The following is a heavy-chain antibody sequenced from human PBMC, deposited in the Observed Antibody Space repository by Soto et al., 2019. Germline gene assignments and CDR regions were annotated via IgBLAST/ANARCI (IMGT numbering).Heavy chain of an antibody. Sequence: QVQLVESGGGVVQPGRSLRLSSAASGFTFSSYGMHWVRQPPGKGLEWVAAISYDGNNKYYADAVKGRFTISRDNYKNTLYLQMNSLRAEDTAVYYCAKVRWREAVAGSDYWGQGTLVTVSS. D-gene: IGHD6-19*01. CDR1: GFTFSSYG. CDR3: AKVRWREAVAGSDY. CDR2: ISYDGNNK. J-gene: IGHJ4*02. V-gene: IGHV3-30*18.